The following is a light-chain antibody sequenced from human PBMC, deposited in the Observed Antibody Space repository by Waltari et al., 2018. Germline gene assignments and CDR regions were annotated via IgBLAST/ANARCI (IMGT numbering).Light chain of an antibody. J-gene: IGKJ5*01. CDR1: QSVGSSD. CDR2: ATS. V-gene: IGKV3-20*01. CDR3: QHYGISFPVT. Sequence: EIVLAQSPDTLSLSPGETATLSCRASQSVGSSDLIWYQQKPGQAPRLLIFATSYRATGIPDRFSGSGSGTDFTLAISRLEPEDVAIYYCQHYGISFPVTFGQGTRPEIK.